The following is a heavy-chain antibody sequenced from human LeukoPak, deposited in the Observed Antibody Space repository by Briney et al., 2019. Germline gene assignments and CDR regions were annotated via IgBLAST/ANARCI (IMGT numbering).Heavy chain of an antibody. V-gene: IGHV1-2*02. CDR3: AREPHLGYCSSTSCLHYFDY. D-gene: IGHD2-2*01. J-gene: IGHJ4*02. CDR1: GYTFTSYG. CDR2: INPNSGGT. Sequence: ASVKVSCKASGYTFTSYGISWVRQAPGQGLEWMGWINPNSGGTNYAQKFQGRVTMTRDTSISTAYMELSRLRSDDTAVYYCAREPHLGYCSSTSCLHYFDYWGQGTLVTVSS.